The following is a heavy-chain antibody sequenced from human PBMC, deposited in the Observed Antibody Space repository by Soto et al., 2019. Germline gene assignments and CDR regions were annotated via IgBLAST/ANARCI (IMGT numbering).Heavy chain of an antibody. CDR2: INSDASHT. V-gene: IGHV3-74*01. CDR3: VRDGHCLTTSCYGNWFDP. CDR1: GFTFSTYW. D-gene: IGHD2-2*01. J-gene: IGHJ5*02. Sequence: EVQLVESGGGLVQPGGSLRLSCAASGFTFSTYWMHWIRQVPGKGLEWVSRINSDASHTYYADSVKGRFTISRDNAKDPLDLEMNSLGAEKTAVYYCVRDGHCLTTSCYGNWFDPWGQGTLVTVSS.